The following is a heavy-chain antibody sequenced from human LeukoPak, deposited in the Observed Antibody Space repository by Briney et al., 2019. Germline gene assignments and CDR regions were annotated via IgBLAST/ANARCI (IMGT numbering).Heavy chain of an antibody. CDR1: GHTFSGEY. Sequence: ASVKVSCKASGHTFSGEYMHWVRQAPGQGLEWMGRNNPKSGGTNYAQKFRGRVTMTSDTSISTLYMEVSRLKSDDTAVYYCVRGLPGGFDLWGRGTQVTVSS. J-gene: IGHJ2*01. CDR2: NNPKSGGT. CDR3: VRGLPGGFDL. V-gene: IGHV1-2*06.